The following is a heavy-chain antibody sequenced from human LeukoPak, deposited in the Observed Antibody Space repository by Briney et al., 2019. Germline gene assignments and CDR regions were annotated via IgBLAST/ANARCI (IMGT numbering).Heavy chain of an antibody. J-gene: IGHJ4*02. CDR3: AKDSNYYDSSGYYY. CDR2: ISGSGGST. CDR1: GFTFSSYA. V-gene: IGHV3-23*01. Sequence: GGSLRLSCAASGFTFSSYAMSWVRQAPGKGLEWVSAISGSGGSTYYADSVKGRFTISRDNSKNTLYLQMNSLRAEDTAVYYCAKDSNYYDSSGYYYWGQGTLVTVSS. D-gene: IGHD3-22*01.